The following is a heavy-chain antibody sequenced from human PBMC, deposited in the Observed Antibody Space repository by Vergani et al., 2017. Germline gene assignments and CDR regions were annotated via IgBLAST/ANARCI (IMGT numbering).Heavy chain of an antibody. J-gene: IGHJ6*02. Sequence: QVQLVQSGAEVKKPGASVKVSCKASGYTFTSYGISWVRQAPGQGLEGMGWISAYNGNTNYAQKLQGRVTMTTDTSTRTAYMELSSLRSDDTAVYYCARDPDIVVVPAAPYYYYYYGMDVWGQXP. CDR2: ISAYNGNT. CDR1: GYTFTSYG. CDR3: ARDPDIVVVPAAPYYYYYYGMDV. V-gene: IGHV1-18*04. D-gene: IGHD2-2*01.